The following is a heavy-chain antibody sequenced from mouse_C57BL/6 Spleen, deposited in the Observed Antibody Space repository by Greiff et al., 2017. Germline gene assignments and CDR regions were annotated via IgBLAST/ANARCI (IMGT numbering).Heavy chain of an antibody. CDR3: ARAGYDGAY. J-gene: IGHJ3*01. V-gene: IGHV1-64*01. D-gene: IGHD2-3*01. CDR2: IHPNSGST. Sequence: QVHVKQSGAELVKPGASVKLSCKASGYTFTSYWMHWVKQRPGQGLEWIGMIHPNSGSTNYNEKFKSKATLTVDKSSSTAYMQLSSLTSEDSAVYYCARAGYDGAYWGQGTLVTVSA. CDR1: GYTFTSYW.